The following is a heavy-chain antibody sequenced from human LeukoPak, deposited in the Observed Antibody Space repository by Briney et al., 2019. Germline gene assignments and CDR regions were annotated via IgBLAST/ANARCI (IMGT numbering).Heavy chain of an antibody. D-gene: IGHD3-22*01. CDR2: ISSSGSTI. Sequence: GGSLRLSCAASGFTFSSYEMNRVRQAPGKGLEWVSYISSSGSTIYYADSVKGRFTISRDNAKNSLYLQMNSLRAEDTAVYYCAELGITMIAGVWGKGTTVTISS. V-gene: IGHV3-48*03. CDR3: AELGITMIAGV. CDR1: GFTFSSYE. J-gene: IGHJ6*04.